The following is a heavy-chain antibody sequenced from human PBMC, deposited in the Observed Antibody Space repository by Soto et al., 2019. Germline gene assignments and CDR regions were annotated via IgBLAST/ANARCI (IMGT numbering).Heavy chain of an antibody. CDR2: IIPIFGTA. CDR3: ARGVRGRAVAGPPILGYGMDV. J-gene: IGHJ6*02. D-gene: IGHD6-19*01. V-gene: IGHV1-69*13. CDR1: GGTFSSYA. Sequence: SVKVSCKASGGTFSSYAISWVRQAPGQGLEWMGGIIPIFGTANYAQKFQGRVTITADESTSTAYMELSSLRSEDTAVYYCARGVRGRAVAGPPILGYGMDVWGQGTTVTVSS.